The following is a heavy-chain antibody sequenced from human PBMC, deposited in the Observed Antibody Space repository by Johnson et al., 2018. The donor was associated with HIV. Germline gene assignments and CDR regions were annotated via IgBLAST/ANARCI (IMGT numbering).Heavy chain of an antibody. CDR1: GLTVSGNY. V-gene: IGHV3-66*01. CDR2: IFSGGTT. Sequence: VQLVESGGGLVQPGGSLRLSCAASGLTVSGNYMTWVRQAPGKGLEWVSVIFSGGTTYYAGSVHGRFTISRDNSKNTPYLQMNSLRAEDTAVYYCARACRDGYTCDAFDIWGQGTMVTVSS. J-gene: IGHJ3*02. CDR3: ARACRDGYTCDAFDI. D-gene: IGHD5-24*01.